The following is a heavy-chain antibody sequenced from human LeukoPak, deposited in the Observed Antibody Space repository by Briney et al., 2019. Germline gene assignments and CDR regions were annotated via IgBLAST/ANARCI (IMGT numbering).Heavy chain of an antibody. CDR2: INAGNGNT. J-gene: IGHJ4*02. D-gene: IGHD3-16*02. Sequence: ASVKVSCKASGYTFTSYAMHWVRQAPGQRLEWMGWINAGNGNTKYSQKSQGRVTITRDTSASTAYMELSSLRSEDTAVYYCAKSPVRLRLGELSPPGDYWGQGTLVTVSS. V-gene: IGHV1-3*01. CDR3: AKSPVRLRLGELSPPGDY. CDR1: GYTFTSYA.